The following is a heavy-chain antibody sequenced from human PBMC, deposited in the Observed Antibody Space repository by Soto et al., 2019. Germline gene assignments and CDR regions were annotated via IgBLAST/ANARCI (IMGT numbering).Heavy chain of an antibody. CDR1: GFTVSNNY. D-gene: IGHD6-13*01. CDR2: IYSGGTT. J-gene: IGHJ5*02. V-gene: IGHV3-53*04. Sequence: EVQLVESGGGLVQPGGSLRLSCAASGFTVSNNYMNWVRQAPGKGLEWVSVIYSGGTTYYAESVKGRFTISRHNSKNTLYLQMNSLRAEDTAVYYCASLVRIAGGHNWFDPWGQGTLVTVSS. CDR3: ASLVRIAGGHNWFDP.